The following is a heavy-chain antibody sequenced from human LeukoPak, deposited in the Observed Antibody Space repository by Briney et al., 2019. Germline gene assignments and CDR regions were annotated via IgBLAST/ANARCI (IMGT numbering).Heavy chain of an antibody. CDR1: GCSLSSYA. J-gene: IGHJ4*02. Sequence: PAGSLRLSCAASGCSLSSYAMSWVRQAPGKGLEWVSAISGSDGSTYYADSVRSRFTISRDNYKNPLYLQMNSPRAEDTAVYYYAKEGGSSRYYFDYWGQGTLVTVSS. V-gene: IGHV3-23*01. CDR2: ISGSDGST. CDR3: AKEGGSSRYYFDY. D-gene: IGHD6-13*01.